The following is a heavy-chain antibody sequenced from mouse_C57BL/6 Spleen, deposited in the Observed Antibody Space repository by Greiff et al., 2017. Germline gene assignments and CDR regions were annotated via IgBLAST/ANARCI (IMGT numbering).Heavy chain of an antibody. CDR1: GYSITSGYY. CDR2: ISYDGSN. V-gene: IGHV3-6*01. J-gene: IGHJ1*03. CDR3: ASLYSSRYFDV. D-gene: IGHD2-1*01. Sequence: VQLKESGPGLVKPSQSLSLTCSVTGYSITSGYYWNWIRQFPGNKLEWMGYISYDGSNNYNPSLKNRISITRDTSKNQFFLKLNSVTTEDTATYYCASLYSSRYFDVWGTGTTVTVSS.